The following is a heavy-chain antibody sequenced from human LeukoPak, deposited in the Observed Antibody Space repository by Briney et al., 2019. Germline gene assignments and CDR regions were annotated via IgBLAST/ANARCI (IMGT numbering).Heavy chain of an antibody. Sequence: SVTVSCTASGGTFSSYAISWVRQAPGQGLEWMGGIIPIFGTANYAQKFQGRVTITADESTSTAYMELSSLRSEDTAVYYCARGGSSWSRYAYYYYGMDVWGQGTTVTVSS. J-gene: IGHJ6*02. CDR2: IIPIFGTA. CDR1: GGTFSSYA. V-gene: IGHV1-69*13. CDR3: ARGGSSWSRYAYYYYGMDV. D-gene: IGHD6-13*01.